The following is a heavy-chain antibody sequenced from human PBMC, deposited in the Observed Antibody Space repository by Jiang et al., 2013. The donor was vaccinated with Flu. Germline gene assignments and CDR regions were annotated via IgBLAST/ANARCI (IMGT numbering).Heavy chain of an antibody. CDR1: SYS. V-gene: IGHV3-48*01. CDR3: ATLWDYDFWSGYLPFDY. Sequence: SYSMNWVRPGVQGRGVEWVSYISSSSSTIYYADSVKGRFTISRDNAKNSLYLQMNSLRAEDTAVYYCATLWDYDFWSGYLPFDYWGQGTLVTVSS. D-gene: IGHD3-3*01. CDR2: ISSSSSTI. J-gene: IGHJ4*02.